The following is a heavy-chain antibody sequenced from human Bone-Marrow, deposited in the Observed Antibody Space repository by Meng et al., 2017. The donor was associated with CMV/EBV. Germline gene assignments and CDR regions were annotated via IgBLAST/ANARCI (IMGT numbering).Heavy chain of an antibody. D-gene: IGHD2-2*01. CDR1: GFTFSSYA. Sequence: LSLTCAASGFTFSSYAMSWVRQAPGKGLEWVSAISGSGGSTYYADSVKGRFTISRDNSKNTLYLQMNSLRAEDTAVYYCAKDPLYCSSTSCFSPYYYYGMDVWGQGTTVTVSS. V-gene: IGHV3-23*01. CDR3: AKDPLYCSSTSCFSPYYYYGMDV. J-gene: IGHJ6*02. CDR2: ISGSGGST.